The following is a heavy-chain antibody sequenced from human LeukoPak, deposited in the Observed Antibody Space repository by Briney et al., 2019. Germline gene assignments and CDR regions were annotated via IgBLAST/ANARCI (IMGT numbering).Heavy chain of an antibody. CDR1: GFTFSSYS. Sequence: GGSLRLPCAASGFTFSSYSMNWVRQAPGKGLEWVSYISSSSSTIYYADSVKGRFTISRDNAKNSLYLQMNSLRAEDTAVYYCARDFYGSGIGAFDIWGQGTMVTVSS. CDR3: ARDFYGSGIGAFDI. J-gene: IGHJ3*02. V-gene: IGHV3-48*04. CDR2: ISSSSSTI. D-gene: IGHD3-10*01.